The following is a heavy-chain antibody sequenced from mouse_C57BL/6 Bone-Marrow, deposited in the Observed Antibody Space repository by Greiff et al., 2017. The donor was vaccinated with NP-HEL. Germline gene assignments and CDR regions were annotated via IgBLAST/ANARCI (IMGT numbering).Heavy chain of an antibody. J-gene: IGHJ2*01. V-gene: IGHV1-26*01. D-gene: IGHD1-1*01. CDR3: SSALLFITTVGNSFDY. Sequence: VQLQQSGPELVKPGASVKISCKASGYTFTDYYMNWVKQSHGKSLEWIGDINPTNGGTSYNQKFKGKATLTVDTSSSTAYMELRSLTSEDAAVYYCSSALLFITTVGNSFDYWGQGTTLTVSS. CDR1: GYTFTDYY. CDR2: INPTNGGT.